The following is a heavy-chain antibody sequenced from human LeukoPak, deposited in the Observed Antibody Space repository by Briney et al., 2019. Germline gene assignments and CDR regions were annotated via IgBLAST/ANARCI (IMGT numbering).Heavy chain of an antibody. CDR1: GGSISSYY. D-gene: IGHD3-22*01. V-gene: IGHV4-59*01. Sequence: SETLSLTCTVSGGSISSYYWSWIRQSPGKGLEWIGYIYYSGSTNYNPSLKSRVTISVDTSKNQFSLKLSSVTAADTAVYYCARVGYSSGYYYDYWGQGTLVTVSS. CDR3: ARVGYSSGYYYDY. J-gene: IGHJ4*02. CDR2: IYYSGST.